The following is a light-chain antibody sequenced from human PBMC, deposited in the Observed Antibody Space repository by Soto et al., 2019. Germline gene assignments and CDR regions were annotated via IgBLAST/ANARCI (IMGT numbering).Light chain of an antibody. J-gene: IGLJ1*01. CDR3: SSYTNISTRACV. Sequence: QSVLTQPASVSGAPGQSITISCTGTSGDIGSYNRVSSYQQHPGKAPKLIIYEVTDRPSGVFNRFSGSKSGNTASLTISGLQAEDEAEYYYSSYTNISTRACVFGTGTKVTVL. CDR2: EVT. V-gene: IGLV2-14*01. CDR1: SGDIGSYNR.